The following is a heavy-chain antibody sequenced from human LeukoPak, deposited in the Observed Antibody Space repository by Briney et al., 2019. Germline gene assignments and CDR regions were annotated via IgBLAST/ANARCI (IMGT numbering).Heavy chain of an antibody. D-gene: IGHD3-10*01. CDR2: IYSGGST. Sequence: GGSLRLSCAASGFTVSSNYMSWVRQAPGKGLERVSLIYSGGSTYHADSVKGRFTISRDSSKNTLYLQMNSLRAEDTAVYYCASGGSYGSGSRLDYWGQGTLVTVSS. J-gene: IGHJ4*02. V-gene: IGHV3-66*01. CDR1: GFTVSSNY. CDR3: ASGGSYGSGSRLDY.